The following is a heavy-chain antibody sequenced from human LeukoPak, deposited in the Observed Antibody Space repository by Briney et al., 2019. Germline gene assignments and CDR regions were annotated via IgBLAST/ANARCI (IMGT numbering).Heavy chain of an antibody. D-gene: IGHD6-19*01. J-gene: IGHJ5*02. Sequence: SETLSLTCTVSGGSISSYYWSWIRQPAGKGLEWIGRIYTSGSTNYNPSLKSRVTMSVDTSKNQFSLRLSSVNAADTAVYYCAREISVADSWFDPWGQGTLVTVSS. CDR2: IYTSGST. V-gene: IGHV4-4*07. CDR1: GGSISSYY. CDR3: AREISVADSWFDP.